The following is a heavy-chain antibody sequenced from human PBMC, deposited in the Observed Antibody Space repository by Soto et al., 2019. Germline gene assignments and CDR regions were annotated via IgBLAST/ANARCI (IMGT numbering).Heavy chain of an antibody. D-gene: IGHD3-3*01. CDR2: IYHSGST. CDR1: GYSISSGYY. CDR3: ARGGSITTFITSVFDP. J-gene: IGHJ5*02. Sequence: SETLSLTCAVSGYSISSGYYWGWIRQPPGKGLEWIGSIYHSGSTYYNPSLKSRVTISVDPSKNQFSLKLSSVTAADTAVYYCARGGSITTFITSVFDPWGQGTLVTVSS. V-gene: IGHV4-38-2*01.